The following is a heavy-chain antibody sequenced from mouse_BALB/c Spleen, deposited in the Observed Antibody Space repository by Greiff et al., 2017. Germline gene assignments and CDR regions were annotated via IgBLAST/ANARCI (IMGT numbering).Heavy chain of an antibody. CDR3: NAAPLLRYQREDY. CDR1: GFNIKDYY. J-gene: IGHJ2*01. D-gene: IGHD1-1*01. CDR2: IDPENGDT. V-gene: IGHV14-4*02. Sequence: EVQLQQSGAELVRSGASVKLSCTASGFNIKDYYMHWVKQRPEQGLEWIGWIDPENGDTEYAPKFQGKATMTADTSSNTAYLQLSSLTSEDTAFYYCNAAPLLRYQREDYWGQGTTLTVSS.